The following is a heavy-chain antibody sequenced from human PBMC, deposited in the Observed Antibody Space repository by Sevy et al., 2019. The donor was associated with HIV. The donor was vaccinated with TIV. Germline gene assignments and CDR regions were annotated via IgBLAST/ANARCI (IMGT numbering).Heavy chain of an antibody. CDR1: GYSISSGYY. Sequence: SETLSLTCAVSGYSISSGYYWGWIRQPPGKGLEWIGSIYHSGSTYYNPSLKSRVTISVDTSKNQFSLKLSSVTAADTAVYYCARDSAITGNDYYYYYGMDVWGQGTTVTVSS. CDR3: ARDSAITGNDYYYYYGMDV. CDR2: IYHSGST. J-gene: IGHJ6*02. V-gene: IGHV4-38-2*02. D-gene: IGHD1-20*01.